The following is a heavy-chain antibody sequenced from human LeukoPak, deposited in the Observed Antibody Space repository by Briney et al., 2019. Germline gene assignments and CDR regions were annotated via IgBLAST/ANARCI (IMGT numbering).Heavy chain of an antibody. CDR3: ARDGIAVAGTAWFDP. J-gene: IGHJ5*02. V-gene: IGHV1-2*02. CDR1: GYTFTGYY. Sequence: GASVNVSCKASGYTFTGYYMHWVRQAPGQGLEWMGWINPNSGGTNYAQKFQGRVTMTRDTSISTAYMELSRLRSDDTAVYYCARDGIAVAGTAWFDPWGQGTLVTVSS. D-gene: IGHD6-19*01. CDR2: INPNSGGT.